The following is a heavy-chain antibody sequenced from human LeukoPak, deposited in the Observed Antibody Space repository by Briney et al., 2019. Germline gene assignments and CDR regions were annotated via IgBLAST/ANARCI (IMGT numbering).Heavy chain of an antibody. V-gene: IGHV3-23*01. CDR2: MSGSGGST. CDR1: GFTFSSYA. J-gene: IGHJ4*02. CDR3: AKRLYGDYAIDY. Sequence: PGGSLRLSCAASGFTFSSYAMSWVRQAPGKGLEWVSAMSGSGGSTYYADSVKGRFTISRDNSKNTLYLQMNSLRAEDTAVYHCAKRLYGDYAIDYWGQGTLVTVSS. D-gene: IGHD4-17*01.